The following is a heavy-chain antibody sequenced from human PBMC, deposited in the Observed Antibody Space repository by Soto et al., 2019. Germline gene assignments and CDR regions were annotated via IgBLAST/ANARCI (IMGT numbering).Heavy chain of an antibody. J-gene: IGHJ6*02. CDR3: ARDREGVASRYCSGGSCYSPHPRYGMDV. CDR1: GYTFTSYA. CDR2: INAGNGNT. D-gene: IGHD2-15*01. Sequence: ASVKVSCKASGYTFTSYAMHWVRQAPGQRLEWMGWINAGNGNTKYSQKFQGRVTITRDTSASTAYMELSSLRSEDTAVYYCARDREGVASRYCSGGSCYSPHPRYGMDVWGQGTTVTVSS. V-gene: IGHV1-3*01.